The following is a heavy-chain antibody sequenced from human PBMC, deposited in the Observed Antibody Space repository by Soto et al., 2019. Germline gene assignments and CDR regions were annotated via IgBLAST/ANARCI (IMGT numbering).Heavy chain of an antibody. V-gene: IGHV4-59*08. D-gene: IGHD6-6*01. CDR2: ISDSGTT. J-gene: IGHJ4*02. CDR3: ASSCLKFEECGSASHSFDY. Sequence: QVHLQESGPGLVKPSETLSLTCTVSGGSISSYYWSWIRQPPGKGLEWIGYISDSGTTNYNPSPKSRVSLSVDTSKNQISMKLTSVTAADTALYFCASSCLKFEECGSASHSFDYWGQGTLATISS. CDR1: GGSISSYY.